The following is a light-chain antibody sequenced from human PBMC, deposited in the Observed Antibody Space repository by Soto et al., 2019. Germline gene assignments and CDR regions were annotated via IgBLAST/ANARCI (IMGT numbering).Light chain of an antibody. CDR3: QRYYSDPQT. J-gene: IGKJ1*01. V-gene: IGKV4-1*01. Sequence: DIVMTQSPDSLAVSLGERATINCKSSQSVLYSSNNKNYLAWYQQKPGQPPKLLIYWASTRESGVTERFSGSGSGTDFTLTISSLQAEDVAVYYCQRYYSDPQTFGQGTKVEIK. CDR2: WAS. CDR1: QSVLYSSNNKNY.